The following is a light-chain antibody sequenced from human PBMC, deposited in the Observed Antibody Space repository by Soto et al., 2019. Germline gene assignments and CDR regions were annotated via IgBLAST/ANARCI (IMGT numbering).Light chain of an antibody. Sequence: EIVMTQSPATLSVSTGERATLSCRASQSVSSNLALYHQKPGQAPRLLLYGASTRATGIPARFSGSGSGTEFTITISSLQSEDFAVYYCQQYNNWPLTFVHGTKVEI. CDR1: QSVSSN. CDR3: QQYNNWPLT. CDR2: GAS. J-gene: IGKJ1*01. V-gene: IGKV3-15*01.